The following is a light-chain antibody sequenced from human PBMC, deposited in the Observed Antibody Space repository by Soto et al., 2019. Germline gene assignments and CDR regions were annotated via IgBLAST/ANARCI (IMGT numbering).Light chain of an antibody. CDR3: AAWDDSLSGFHVV. CDR2: RNN. Sequence: QSVLTQPPSASGTPGQRVTISCSGSSSNIGSNYVYWYLQLPGTAPKLLIYRNNQRPSGVPDRFSGSKSGTSASLAISGLRSEDEADYYCAAWDDSLSGFHVVFGGGTKLTVL. J-gene: IGLJ2*01. V-gene: IGLV1-47*01. CDR1: SSNIGSNY.